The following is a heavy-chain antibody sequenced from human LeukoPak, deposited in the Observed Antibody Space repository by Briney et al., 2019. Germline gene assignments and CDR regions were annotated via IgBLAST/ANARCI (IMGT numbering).Heavy chain of an antibody. Sequence: KPSETLSLTCAVYGVSFSGYYWSWIRQPPGKGREWVGEINHSGSTNYNPSLKSRVTISVDTSKNQFSLKLSSVTAADTAVYYCARGLYSSSWYFSHFDYWGQGTLVTVSS. CDR1: GVSFSGYY. V-gene: IGHV4-34*01. D-gene: IGHD6-13*01. CDR3: ARGLYSSSWYFSHFDY. J-gene: IGHJ4*02. CDR2: INHSGST.